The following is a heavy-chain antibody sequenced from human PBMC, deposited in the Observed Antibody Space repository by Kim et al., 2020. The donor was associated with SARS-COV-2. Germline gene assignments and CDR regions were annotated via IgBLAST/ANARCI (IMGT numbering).Heavy chain of an antibody. CDR3: ASPAIVVVPDDLRQSAFDI. Sequence: SETLSLTCTVSGGSISSSSYYWGWIRQPPGKGLEWIGSIYYSGSTYYNPSLKSRVTISVDTSKNQFSLKLSSVTAADTAVYYSASPAIVVVPDDLRQSAFDIWGQGTMVTISS. V-gene: IGHV4-39*01. D-gene: IGHD2-2*01. CDR2: IYYSGST. J-gene: IGHJ3*02. CDR1: GGSISSSSYY.